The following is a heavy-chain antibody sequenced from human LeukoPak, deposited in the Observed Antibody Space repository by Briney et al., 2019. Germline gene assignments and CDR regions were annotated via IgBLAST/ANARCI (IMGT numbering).Heavy chain of an antibody. J-gene: IGHJ6*02. D-gene: IGHD1-26*01. CDR1: GVSISSSY. V-gene: IGHV3-53*01. Sequence: PGGSLRLSCAVSGVSISSSYMNWVRQAPGKGLECVSVISSGGDIYYADSVNGRFTISRDNSKNMLYLQMNSLRVEDTAVYYCARCGTPNNYYGYGVDVWGQGTTVIVSS. CDR3: ARCGTPNNYYGYGVDV. CDR2: ISSGGDI.